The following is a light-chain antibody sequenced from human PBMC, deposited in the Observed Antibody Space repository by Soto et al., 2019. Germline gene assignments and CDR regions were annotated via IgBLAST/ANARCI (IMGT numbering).Light chain of an antibody. CDR2: DAS. CDR1: QSVSSSS. V-gene: IGKV3-11*01. Sequence: EIVMKQSPVALSVSPGERATLSCRASQSVSSSSLAWYQQKPGQAPRLLIYDASNRATGIPARFSGSGSGTDFTLTISSLEPEDFAVYYCQQRSNWLTFGGGTKVDIK. J-gene: IGKJ4*01. CDR3: QQRSNWLT.